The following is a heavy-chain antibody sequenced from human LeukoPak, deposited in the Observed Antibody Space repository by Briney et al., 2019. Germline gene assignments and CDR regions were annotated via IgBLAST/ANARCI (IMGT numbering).Heavy chain of an antibody. CDR3: ARATYYYDSSGYQYYYYYYMDV. D-gene: IGHD3-22*01. J-gene: IGHJ6*03. CDR2: IYYSGST. Sequence: PSETLSLTCTVSGDSINTNIYYWGWIRQPPGKGLEWIGYIYYSGSTNYNPSLKSRVTISVDTSKNQFSLKLSSVTAADTAVYYCARATYYYDSSGYQYYYYYYMDVWGKGTTVTVSS. CDR1: GDSINTNIYY. V-gene: IGHV4-61*05.